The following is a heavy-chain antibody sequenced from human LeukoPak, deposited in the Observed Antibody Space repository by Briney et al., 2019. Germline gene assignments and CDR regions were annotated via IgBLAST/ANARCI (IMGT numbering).Heavy chain of an antibody. CDR2: INPNSGGT. J-gene: IGHJ4*02. V-gene: IGHV1-2*02. CDR1: GYTFTGYY. CDR3: ARDNPRAYSSGFDY. Sequence: ASVKVSCKASGYTFTGYYMHWVRQAPGHGLEWMGWINPNSGGTNYAQKFQGRVTMTRDTSICTAYMELSRLRSDDTAVYYCARDNPRAYSSGFDYWGQGTLVTVSS. D-gene: IGHD6-19*01.